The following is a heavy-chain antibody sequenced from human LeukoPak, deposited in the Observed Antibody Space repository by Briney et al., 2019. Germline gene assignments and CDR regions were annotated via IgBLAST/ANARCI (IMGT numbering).Heavy chain of an antibody. CDR1: GFIFSNYG. D-gene: IGHD3-22*01. CDR2: IWYDGSNK. V-gene: IGHV3-33*01. J-gene: IGHJ4*02. CDR3: ARDDYYDRSGYPGY. Sequence: RGGSLRLSCVASGFIFSNYGMHWVRQAPGKGLEWVAVIWYDGSNKYYADSVKGRFAISRDNSKNTVYLQMNSLRVEDTAIYYCARDDYYDRSGYPGYWGQGTLVTVSS.